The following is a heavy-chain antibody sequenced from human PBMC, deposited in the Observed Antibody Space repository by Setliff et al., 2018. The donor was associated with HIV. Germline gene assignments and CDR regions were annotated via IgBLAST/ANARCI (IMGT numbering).Heavy chain of an antibody. CDR1: GGSFRGYY. CDR3: ARGTKGSRWSVTRINWFDT. J-gene: IGHJ5*02. Sequence: PSETLSLTCAVYGGSFRGYYWNWIRQSPDKGLEWIGEIDHSGSNNYNPSLRSRVIMSADTPKSQFSLNLASLTAGDTAVYYCARGTKGSRWSVTRINWFDTWGQGTLVTVSS. D-gene: IGHD6-13*01. CDR2: IDHSGSN. V-gene: IGHV4-34*01.